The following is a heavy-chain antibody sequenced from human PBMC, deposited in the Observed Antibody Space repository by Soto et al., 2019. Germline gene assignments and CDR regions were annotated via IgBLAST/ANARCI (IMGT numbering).Heavy chain of an antibody. CDR1: GGSFSGYI. CDR2: INHSGSA. D-gene: IGHD2-2*03. J-gene: IGHJ6*02. Sequence: PSETLSLTCDIYGGSFSGYIWTWIRQTPGKGLQWIGQINHSGSANYNPSLKSRVTISVHTSNSQFSLELNSVTAADTAVYYCARLNGYCVSTKCHGYYGMDVWGQGTTVTVSS. CDR3: ARLNGYCVSTKCHGYYGMDV. V-gene: IGHV4-34*01.